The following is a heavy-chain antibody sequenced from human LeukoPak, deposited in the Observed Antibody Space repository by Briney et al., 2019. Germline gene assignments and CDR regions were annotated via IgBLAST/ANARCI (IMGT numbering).Heavy chain of an antibody. J-gene: IGHJ4*02. D-gene: IGHD6-19*01. CDR1: GFAFSSPA. CDR2: ISDSGDTT. V-gene: IGHV3-23*01. Sequence: GGSLRLSCAASGFAFSSPAMGWVRQAPGKGLEWVSVISDSGDTTYYADSVKGRFTISRDNSKNTLYLQLNSLRAEDTAIYYCAKDARRSDGWYFFDHWGQGALVTVSS. CDR3: AKDARRSDGWYFFDH.